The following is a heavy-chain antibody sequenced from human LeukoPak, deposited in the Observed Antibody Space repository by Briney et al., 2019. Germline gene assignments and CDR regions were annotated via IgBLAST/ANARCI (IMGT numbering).Heavy chain of an antibody. CDR2: IYYSGST. V-gene: IGHV4-59*08. Sequence: SETLSLTCTVSGGSITSYYWSWIRQPPGKGLEWIGYIYYSGSTNYNPSLKSRVTISVDTSKNQFSLKLSSVTAADTAVYYCARHDPSSSPYYYYGMDVWGQGTTVTVSS. CDR1: GGSITSYY. J-gene: IGHJ6*02. D-gene: IGHD6-6*01. CDR3: ARHDPSSSPYYYYGMDV.